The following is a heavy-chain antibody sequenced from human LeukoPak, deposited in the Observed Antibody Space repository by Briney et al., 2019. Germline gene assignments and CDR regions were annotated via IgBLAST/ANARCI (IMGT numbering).Heavy chain of an antibody. V-gene: IGHV3-20*04. Sequence: PGGSLRLSCTASGFTFDDYGMSWVRQAPGKGLEWVSGINWNGGSTGYADSVKGRFTISRDNAKNSLYLQMNSLRAEDTALYYCARVGYYYESSSYSGAFDIWGQGAMVIVSS. J-gene: IGHJ3*02. CDR3: ARVGYYYESSSYSGAFDI. D-gene: IGHD3-22*01. CDR1: GFTFDDYG. CDR2: INWNGGST.